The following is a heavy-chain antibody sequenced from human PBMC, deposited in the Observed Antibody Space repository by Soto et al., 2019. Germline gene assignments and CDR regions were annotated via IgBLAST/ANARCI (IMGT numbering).Heavy chain of an antibody. CDR2: INVGNGNT. Sequence: GASVKVSCKASGYTFTSYAMHWVRQAPGQRLEWMGWINVGNGNTKYSQKFQGRVTITRDTSASTAYMELSSLRSEDTAVYYCARGPPRKWFDPWGQGTLVNVS. V-gene: IGHV1-3*01. CDR3: ARGPPRKWFDP. J-gene: IGHJ5*02. CDR1: GYTFTSYA.